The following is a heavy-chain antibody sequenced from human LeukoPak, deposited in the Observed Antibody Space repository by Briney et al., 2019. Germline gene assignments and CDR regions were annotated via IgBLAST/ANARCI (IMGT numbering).Heavy chain of an antibody. CDR2: INPNSGGT. Sequence: ASVKVSCKASGYTFTGYYMHWVRQAPGQGLEWMGWINPNSGGTNYAQKFQGRVTMTRNTSISTAYMELSSLRSEDTAVYYCARGRRLVRRGTDYYFDYWGQGTLVTVSS. CDR1: GYTFTGYY. CDR3: ARGRRLVRRGTDYYFDY. V-gene: IGHV1-2*02. D-gene: IGHD6-19*01. J-gene: IGHJ4*02.